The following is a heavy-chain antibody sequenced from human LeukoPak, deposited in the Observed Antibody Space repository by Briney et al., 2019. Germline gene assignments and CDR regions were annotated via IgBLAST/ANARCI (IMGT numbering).Heavy chain of an antibody. Sequence: SETLSLTCTVSGGSINSYYWSWIRQPPGKGLEYIGYIYYSGSTDYNPSLKSRVTISVDTSKNRFSLNLSSVTAADTAVYYCARHSGRLGPFAYWGQGTLVTVSS. CDR3: ARHSGRLGPFAY. D-gene: IGHD5-12*01. CDR2: IYYSGST. CDR1: GGSINSYY. V-gene: IGHV4-59*08. J-gene: IGHJ4*02.